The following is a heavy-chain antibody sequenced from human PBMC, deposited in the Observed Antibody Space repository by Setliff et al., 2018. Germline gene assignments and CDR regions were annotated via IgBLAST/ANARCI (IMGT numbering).Heavy chain of an antibody. CDR2: ISWDGGST. J-gene: IGHJ6*04. V-gene: IGHV3-43D*03. CDR3: AKDRGREQWLAPYYYYYGMDV. D-gene: IGHD6-19*01. Sequence: PGGSLRLSCAASGFTFDDYAMHWVRQAPGKGLEWVSLISWDGGSTYHADSVKGRFTISRDNSKNSLYLQMNSLRAEDTALYYCAKDRGREQWLAPYYYYYGMDVWGKGTTVTVS. CDR1: GFTFDDYA.